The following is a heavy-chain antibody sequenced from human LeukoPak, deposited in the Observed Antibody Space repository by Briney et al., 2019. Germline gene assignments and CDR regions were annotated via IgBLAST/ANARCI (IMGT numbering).Heavy chain of an antibody. Sequence: PGGSLRLSCAASGFTFDDYAMHWVRQAPGQGLEWVSGISWNSGSIGYADSVKGRFTISRDNAKNSLYLQMNSLRAEDTALYYCAKGPNGDPDYFDYWGQGTLVTVSS. CDR1: GFTFDDYA. CDR3: AKGPNGDPDYFDY. V-gene: IGHV3-9*01. D-gene: IGHD4-17*01. CDR2: ISWNSGSI. J-gene: IGHJ4*02.